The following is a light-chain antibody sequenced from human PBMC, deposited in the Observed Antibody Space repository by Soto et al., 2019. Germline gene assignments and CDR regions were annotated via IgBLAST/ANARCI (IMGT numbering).Light chain of an antibody. Sequence: EIVLTQSPATLSLSPGERATLSCRASQSVSNYLAWYQQKPGQAPRLLIYDTSNRATAIPDRFSGSGSGTDLPPNNSLLEPGDFAVFFRLQRIMWPRTFRQGTRLGI. V-gene: IGKV3-11*01. CDR2: DTS. J-gene: IGKJ2*01. CDR3: LQRIMWPRT. CDR1: QSVSNY.